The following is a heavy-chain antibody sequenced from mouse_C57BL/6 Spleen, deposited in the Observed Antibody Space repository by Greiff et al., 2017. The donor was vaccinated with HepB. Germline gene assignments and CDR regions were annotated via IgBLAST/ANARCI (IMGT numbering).Heavy chain of an antibody. CDR3: ARRDGHWYFDV. J-gene: IGHJ1*03. CDR1: GFTFSDYG. Sequence: DVKLVESGGGLVKPGGSLKLSCAASGFTFSDYGMHWVRQAPEKGLEWVAYISSGSSTIYYADTVKGRFTISRDNAKNTLFLQMTSLRSEDTAMYYCARRDGHWYFDVWGTGTTVTVSS. D-gene: IGHD2-3*01. V-gene: IGHV5-17*01. CDR2: ISSGSSTI.